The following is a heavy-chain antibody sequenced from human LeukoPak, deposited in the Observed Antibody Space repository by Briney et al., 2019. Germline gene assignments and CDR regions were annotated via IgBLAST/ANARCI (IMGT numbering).Heavy chain of an antibody. CDR3: WVPATAGEGDY. J-gene: IGHJ4*02. V-gene: IGHV3-74*01. CDR1: GFTFSSYW. CDR2: INSDGSST. Sequence: GGSLRLSCAASGFTFSSYWMHWVRHAPGKGLVWVSRINSDGSSTSYADSVKGRFTISRDNAKNTLYLQMNSLRAEDTAVYYCWVPATAGEGDYWGQGTLVTVSS. D-gene: IGHD2-2*01.